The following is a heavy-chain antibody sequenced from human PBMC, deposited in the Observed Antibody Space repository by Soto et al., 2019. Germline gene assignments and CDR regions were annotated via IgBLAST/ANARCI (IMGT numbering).Heavy chain of an antibody. CDR3: ARAAANIDY. V-gene: IGHV4-31*02. D-gene: IGHD2-2*01. CDR2: ISYSGST. Sequence: WTWIRQHPGKGLEWIGYISYSGSTVYNPSLESRVTISVDTPKNQFSLNLSSVTAADTAVYYCARAAANIDYWGQGTLVTVSS. J-gene: IGHJ4*02.